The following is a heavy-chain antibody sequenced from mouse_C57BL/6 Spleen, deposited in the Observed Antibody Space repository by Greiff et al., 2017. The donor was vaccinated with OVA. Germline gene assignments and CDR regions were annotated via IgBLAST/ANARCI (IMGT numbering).Heavy chain of an antibody. J-gene: IGHJ2*01. CDR3: ATGPYFDD. V-gene: IGHV1-61*01. CDR2: IYPSDSET. CDR1: GYTFTSYW. Sequence: QVQLQQPGAELVRPGSSVKLSCKASGYTFTSYWMDWVKQRPGQGLEWIGNIYPSDSETHYNQKFKDKATLTVDKSSSTAYMQLSSLTSEDSAVYYCATGPYFDDWGQGTTLTVSS.